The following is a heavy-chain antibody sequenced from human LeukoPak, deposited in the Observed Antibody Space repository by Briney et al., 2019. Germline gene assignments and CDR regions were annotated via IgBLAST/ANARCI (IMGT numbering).Heavy chain of an antibody. CDR3: AKEEGWIVATTNFDY. J-gene: IGHJ4*02. D-gene: IGHD5-12*01. CDR2: ISGSGGST. V-gene: IGHV3-23*01. Sequence: GGSLRLSCAASGFTFSSYAVSWVRQAPGKGLEWVSAISGSGGSTYYADSVKGRFTISRDNSKNTLYLQMNSLRAEDTAVYYCAKEEGWIVATTNFDYWGQGTLVTVSS. CDR1: GFTFSSYA.